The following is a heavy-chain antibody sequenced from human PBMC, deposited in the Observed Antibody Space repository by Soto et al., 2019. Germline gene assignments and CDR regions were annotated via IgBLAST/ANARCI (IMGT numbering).Heavy chain of an antibody. D-gene: IGHD4-17*01. CDR1: GFTFTSSA. J-gene: IGHJ4*02. Sequence: SVKVSRKASGFTFTSSAVQWVRQARGQRLEWIGWIVVGSGNTKYAQKFQERVTITRDMSTSIAYMELSSLRSEDTAVYYCAAEIDDYGDYNYWGQGTLVTVSS. V-gene: IGHV1-58*01. CDR2: IVVGSGNT. CDR3: AAEIDDYGDYNY.